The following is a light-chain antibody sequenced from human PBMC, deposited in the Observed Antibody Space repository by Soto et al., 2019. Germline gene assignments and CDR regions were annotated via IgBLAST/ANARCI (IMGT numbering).Light chain of an antibody. CDR2: EVS. J-gene: IGLJ1*01. Sequence: LTQPASVSGSPGQAITISCTGTSSDIGGYNYVSWYDHHPGKAPRLIIYEVSNRPSGVSIRFSGSKSGNTAFLTISGLQAEDEAHYYCSSYRTTSPCVFGTGTKVTVL. V-gene: IGLV2-14*01. CDR1: SSDIGGYNY. CDR3: SSYRTTSPCV.